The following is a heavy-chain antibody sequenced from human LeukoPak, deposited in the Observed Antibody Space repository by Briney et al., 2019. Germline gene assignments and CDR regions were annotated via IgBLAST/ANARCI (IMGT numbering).Heavy chain of an antibody. Sequence: ASVKVSCKASGYIFISYGMSWVRQAPGQGLEWMGWISAYNGNTNYAQKLQGRVTMTTDTSTSTAYMELRSLRSDDTAVYYCARAKSHYYDFWSGYPDWGQGTLVTVSS. D-gene: IGHD3-3*01. CDR3: ARAKSHYYDFWSGYPD. V-gene: IGHV1-18*01. CDR1: GYIFISYG. CDR2: ISAYNGNT. J-gene: IGHJ4*02.